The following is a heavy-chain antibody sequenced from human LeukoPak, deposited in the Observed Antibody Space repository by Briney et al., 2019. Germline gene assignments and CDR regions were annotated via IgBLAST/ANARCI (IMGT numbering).Heavy chain of an antibody. J-gene: IGHJ4*02. D-gene: IGHD3-10*01. Sequence: PGGSLRLSCAASGFTFSSYAMHWVRQASGKGLEWVAVISYDGSNKYYADSVKGRFTISRDNSKNTLYLQMNSLRAEDTAVYYCAWEVRGAHPRQFDYWGQGTLVTVSS. CDR1: GFTFSSYA. CDR2: ISYDGSNK. V-gene: IGHV3-30*04. CDR3: AWEVRGAHPRQFDY.